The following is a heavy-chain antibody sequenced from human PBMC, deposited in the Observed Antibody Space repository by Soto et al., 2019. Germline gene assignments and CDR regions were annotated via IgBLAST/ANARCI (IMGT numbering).Heavy chain of an antibody. J-gene: IGHJ4*02. D-gene: IGHD4-4*01. V-gene: IGHV1-2*04. CDR1: GYTFTGYY. CDR3: ARGPHSNVDYFDY. Sequence: ASVKVSCKASGYTFTGYYMHWVRQAPGQGLEWMGWINPNSGGTNYAQKFQGWVTMTRDTSISTAYMELSRLRSDDTAVYYCARGPHSNVDYFDYWGQGTLVTVSS. CDR2: INPNSGGT.